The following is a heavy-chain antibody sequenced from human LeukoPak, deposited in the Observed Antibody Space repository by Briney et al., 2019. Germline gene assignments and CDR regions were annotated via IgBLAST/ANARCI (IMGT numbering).Heavy chain of an antibody. CDR2: ISSSGSTI. CDR3: AELGITMIRGV. CDR1: GFTYGDYA. D-gene: IGHD3-22*01. J-gene: IGHJ6*04. V-gene: IGHV3-48*03. Sequence: GGSLRLSCTASGFTYGDYAMNWVRQAPGKGLEWVSYISSSGSTIYYADSVKGRFTISRDNAKNSLYLQMNSLRAEDTAVYYCAELGITMIRGVWGKGTTVTISS.